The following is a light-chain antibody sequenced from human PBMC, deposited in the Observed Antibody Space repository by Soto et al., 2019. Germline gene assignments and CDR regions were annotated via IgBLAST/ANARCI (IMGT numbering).Light chain of an antibody. CDR2: DTS. CDR3: HQRQYWPTIT. CDR1: QSVSIK. V-gene: IGKV3-15*01. J-gene: IGKJ5*01. Sequence: EIVITQSPATLSVSPGERATLSCRASQSVSIKLAWYQQKPGQAPRLLIYDTSTRANGTPARFRGSGSGTDLTLTISSLEPEDFAVYYCHQRQYWPTITFGQGTRLEIK.